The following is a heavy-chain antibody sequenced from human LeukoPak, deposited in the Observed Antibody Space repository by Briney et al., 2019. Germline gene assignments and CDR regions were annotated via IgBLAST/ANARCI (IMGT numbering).Heavy chain of an antibody. D-gene: IGHD2-2*02. Sequence: GRSLRLSCAASGFTFSSYAMHWVRQAPGKGLEWVAVISYDGSNKYYADSVKGRLTISRDNSKNTLYLQMNSLRAEDTAVYYCARANCSGTSCYIPADYWGQGTLVTVSS. CDR3: ARANCSGTSCYIPADY. CDR1: GFTFSSYA. J-gene: IGHJ4*02. V-gene: IGHV3-30-3*01. CDR2: ISYDGSNK.